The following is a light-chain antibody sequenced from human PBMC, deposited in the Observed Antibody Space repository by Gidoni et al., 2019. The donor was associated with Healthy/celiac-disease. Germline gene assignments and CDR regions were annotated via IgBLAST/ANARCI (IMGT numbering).Light chain of an antibody. CDR2: DAS. V-gene: IGKV3-11*01. CDR1: QSVSSY. CDR3: QQRSNWPGVT. J-gene: IGKJ4*01. Sequence: EIVLTQSPATLSVSPGERATLSCRASQSVSSYLAWYQQKPGQAPRLLIYDASNRATGIPARFSGSGSGTDFTLTISSLEPEDFAVYYCQQRSNWPGVTFXGXTKVEIK.